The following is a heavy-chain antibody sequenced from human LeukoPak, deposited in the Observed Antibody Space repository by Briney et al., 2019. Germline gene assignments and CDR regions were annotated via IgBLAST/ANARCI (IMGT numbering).Heavy chain of an antibody. CDR1: GFTFSSYA. D-gene: IGHD6-19*01. J-gene: IGHJ4*02. Sequence: GGSLRLSCAASGFTFSSYAMSWVRQAPGKGLEWASAISGSGGSTYYADSVKGRFTTSRDNSKNTLYLQMNSLRAEDTAVYYCAKSGWFPALYYFDYWGQGTLVTVSS. CDR2: ISGSGGST. V-gene: IGHV3-23*01. CDR3: AKSGWFPALYYFDY.